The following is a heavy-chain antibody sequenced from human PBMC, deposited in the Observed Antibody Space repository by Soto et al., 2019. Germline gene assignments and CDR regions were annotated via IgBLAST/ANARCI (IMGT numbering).Heavy chain of an antibody. V-gene: IGHV3-33*01. D-gene: IGHD6-6*01. CDR2: IWYDGSNK. Sequence: QVQLVESGGGVVQPGRSLRISCAASGFAFSSNGMHWVRQTPGKGLEWVALIWYDGSNKYYADSVKGRFTISRDNSKNTLDLQMPSLGAEGTAVYFCARCPPCVAGRYCFDFWGQGTLVTFSS. CDR1: GFAFSSNG. CDR3: ARCPPCVAGRYCFDF. J-gene: IGHJ4*02.